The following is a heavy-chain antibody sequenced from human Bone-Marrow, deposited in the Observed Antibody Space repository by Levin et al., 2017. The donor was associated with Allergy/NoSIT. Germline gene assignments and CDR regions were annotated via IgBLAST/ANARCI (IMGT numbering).Heavy chain of an antibody. CDR3: ARQGYSSGWYEGNWFDP. V-gene: IGHV5-51*01. CDR1: GYSFTSYW. CDR2: IYPGDSDT. Sequence: NRGESLKISCKGSGYSFTSYWIGWVRQMPGKGLEWMGIIYPGDSDTRYSPSFQGQVTISADKSISTAYLQWSSLKASDTAMYYCARQGYSSGWYEGNWFDPWGQGTLVTVSS. J-gene: IGHJ5*02. D-gene: IGHD6-19*01.